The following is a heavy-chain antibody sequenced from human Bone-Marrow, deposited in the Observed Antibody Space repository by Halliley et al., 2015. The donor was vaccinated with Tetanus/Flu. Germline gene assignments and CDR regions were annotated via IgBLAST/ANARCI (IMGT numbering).Heavy chain of an antibody. Sequence: QVQLVQSGAEVKKPGASVKVSRKTSEYTFTSFDIHWVRQASGQGLQWMGRMNPNSGHTAYAQKFQGRVSMTRNTSINTAYMELSGLKSGDGAVCYCAGGGHIPGGGGAGDYGNDYWGQGTLVTVSS. CDR1: EYTFTSFD. CDR2: MNPNSGHT. CDR3: AGGGHIPGGGGAGDYGNDY. D-gene: IGHD4-17*01. V-gene: IGHV1-8*01. J-gene: IGHJ4*02.